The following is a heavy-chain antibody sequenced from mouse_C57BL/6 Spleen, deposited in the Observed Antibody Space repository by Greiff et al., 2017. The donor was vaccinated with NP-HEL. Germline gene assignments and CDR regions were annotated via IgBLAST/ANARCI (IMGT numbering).Heavy chain of an antibody. CDR2: IYPGDGDT. Sequence: VQRVESGAELVKPGASVKISCKASGYAFSSYWMNWVKQRPGKGLEWIGQIYPGDGDTNYNGKFKGKATLTADKSSSTAYMQLSSLTSEDSAVYFCARDGSSYGYAMDYWGQGTSVTVSS. CDR1: GYAFSSYW. V-gene: IGHV1-80*01. D-gene: IGHD1-1*01. CDR3: ARDGSSYGYAMDY. J-gene: IGHJ4*01.